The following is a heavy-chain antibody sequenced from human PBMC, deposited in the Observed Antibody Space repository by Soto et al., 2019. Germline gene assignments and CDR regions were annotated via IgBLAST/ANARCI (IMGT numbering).Heavy chain of an antibody. J-gene: IGHJ6*02. CDR1: GYTFTGYY. CDR3: ARGARGPYNWNRGYYYYGMDV. Sequence: ASVKVSCKASGYTFTGYYMHWVRQAPGQGLEWMGWINPNSGGTNYAQKFQGRVTMTRDTSISTAYMELSRLRSDDTAVYYCARGARGPYNWNRGYYYYGMDVWGQGTTVNVSS. V-gene: IGHV1-2*02. CDR2: INPNSGGT. D-gene: IGHD1-20*01.